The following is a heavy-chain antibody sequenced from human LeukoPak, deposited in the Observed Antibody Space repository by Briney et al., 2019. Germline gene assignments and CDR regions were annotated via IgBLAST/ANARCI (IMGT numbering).Heavy chain of an antibody. V-gene: IGHV4-59*04. CDR1: GDSISSYY. CDR3: ARQGDGGRAYDH. CDR2: ISDSGNT. Sequence: SETLSLTCTVSGDSISSYYWNWIRQPPGKGLEWIGTISDSGNTYYNPSLRSRVTISEDTSKNQFSLKLTSVTAADAAVYYCARQGDGGRAYDHWGQGTLVTVSS. D-gene: IGHD4-23*01. J-gene: IGHJ4*02.